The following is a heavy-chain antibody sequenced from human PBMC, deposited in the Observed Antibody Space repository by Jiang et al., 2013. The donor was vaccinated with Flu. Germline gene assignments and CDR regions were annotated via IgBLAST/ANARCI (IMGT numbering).Heavy chain of an antibody. D-gene: IGHD3-16*01. CDR2: FDPEDGET. CDR3: ATRDMITFGGVIIDY. Sequence: VKVSCKVSGYTLTELSMHWVRQAPGKGLEWMGGFDPEDGETIYAQKFQGRVTMTEDTSTDTAYMELSSLRSEDTAVYYCATRDMITFGGVIIDYWGQGTLVTVSS. V-gene: IGHV1-24*01. CDR1: GYTLTELS. J-gene: IGHJ4*02.